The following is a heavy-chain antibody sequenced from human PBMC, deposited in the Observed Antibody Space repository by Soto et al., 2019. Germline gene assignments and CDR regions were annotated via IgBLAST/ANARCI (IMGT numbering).Heavy chain of an antibody. CDR2: INHSGST. Sequence: KTXETLSLTCAVYGWSFSGYYWSWIRQPPGKGLEWIGEINHSGSTNYNPSLKSRVTISVDTSKNQFSLKLSSVTAADTAVYYCARGPQAGATIYDSSGYTDYWGQGNLVTVSS. CDR1: GWSFSGYY. D-gene: IGHD3-22*01. V-gene: IGHV4-34*01. CDR3: ARGPQAGATIYDSSGYTDY. J-gene: IGHJ4*02.